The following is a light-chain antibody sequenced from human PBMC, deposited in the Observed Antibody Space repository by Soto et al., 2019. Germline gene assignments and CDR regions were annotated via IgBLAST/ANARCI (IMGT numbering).Light chain of an antibody. Sequence: DIQMTQSPSSLSASVGDRVTITCQSSQDISNYLNWYQQKPGKAPKLLIYDVSSLETGVPSMFSGSGAGTDFTFTISSLQPEDIATYYCQQYDNLPRTFGQGTKVEIK. V-gene: IGKV1-33*01. CDR2: DVS. CDR3: QQYDNLPRT. J-gene: IGKJ1*01. CDR1: QDISNY.